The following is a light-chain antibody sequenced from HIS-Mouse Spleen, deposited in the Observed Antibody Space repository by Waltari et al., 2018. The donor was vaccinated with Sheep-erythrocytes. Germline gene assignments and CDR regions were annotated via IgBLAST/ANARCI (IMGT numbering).Light chain of an antibody. Sequence: QSALTQPRSVSGSPGPSVTISCTGTSSAVGGYNYVSWYQQHTGKAPKHMIYDVSKRPSGGPDRFSGSNSGNAASLTISGLQAEDEADYCCCSYAGSYNHVFATGTKVTVL. V-gene: IGLV2-11*01. CDR3: CSYAGSYNHV. CDR2: DVS. J-gene: IGLJ1*01. CDR1: SSAVGGYNY.